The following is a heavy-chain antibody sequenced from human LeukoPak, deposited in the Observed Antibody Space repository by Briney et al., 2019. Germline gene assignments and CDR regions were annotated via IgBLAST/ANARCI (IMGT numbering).Heavy chain of an antibody. CDR2: ISGSGGST. J-gene: IGHJ4*02. Sequence: GGSLRLSCAASGFTFSSYAMSWVRQAPGKELEWVSAISGSGGSTYYADSVKGRFTVSRDNSKNTLYLQMNSLRAEDTAVYYCAKEYCSSTSCYTHYWGQGTLVTVSS. CDR1: GFTFSSYA. V-gene: IGHV3-23*01. D-gene: IGHD2-2*02. CDR3: AKEYCSSTSCYTHY.